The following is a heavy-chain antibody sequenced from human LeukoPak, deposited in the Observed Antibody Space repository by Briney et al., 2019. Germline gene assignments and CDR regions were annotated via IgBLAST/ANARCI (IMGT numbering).Heavy chain of an antibody. D-gene: IGHD2-2*01. CDR2: INHSGST. CDR1: GGSFSGYY. Sequence: SETLSLTCAVYGGSFSGYYWSWIRQPPGKGQEWIGEINHSGSTNYNPSLKSRVTISVDTSKNQFSLKLSSVTAADTAVYYCARAGVVVPAAQVDYWGQGTLVTVSS. CDR3: ARAGVVVPAAQVDY. V-gene: IGHV4-34*01. J-gene: IGHJ4*02.